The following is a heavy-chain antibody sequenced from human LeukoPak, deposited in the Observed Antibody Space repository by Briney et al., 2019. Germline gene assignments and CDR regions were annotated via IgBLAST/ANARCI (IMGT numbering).Heavy chain of an antibody. Sequence: SETLSLTCTVSGGSISSSDYYWGWIRQPPGKGLEWIGSIYYSVTTYYNPSLKSRVTISVDTSKNQFSLKLNSVTAADTAVYYCARVTGYMIEDYFDYWGRGTLVTVSS. V-gene: IGHV4-39*07. CDR3: ARVTGYMIEDYFDY. CDR1: GGSISSSDYY. CDR2: IYYSVTT. J-gene: IGHJ4*02. D-gene: IGHD3-22*01.